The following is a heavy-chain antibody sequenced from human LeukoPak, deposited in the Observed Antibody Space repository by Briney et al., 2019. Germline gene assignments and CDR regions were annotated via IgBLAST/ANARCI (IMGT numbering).Heavy chain of an antibody. CDR2: IWYDGSNK. Sequence: PGGSLRLSCAASGFTFSSYGMHWVRQAPGKGLEWVAVIWYDGSNKYYADSVKGRFTISRDNSKNTLYLQMNSLRAEDTAVYYCARDSVPQDCSSTSCYAFLFDYWGQGTLVTVSS. CDR1: GFTFSSYG. CDR3: ARDSVPQDCSSTSCYAFLFDY. D-gene: IGHD2-2*01. J-gene: IGHJ4*02. V-gene: IGHV3-33*08.